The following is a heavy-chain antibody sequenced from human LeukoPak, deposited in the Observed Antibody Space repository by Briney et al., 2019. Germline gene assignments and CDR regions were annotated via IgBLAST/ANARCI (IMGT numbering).Heavy chain of an antibody. V-gene: IGHV3-9*01. CDR1: GFTFDDYA. Sequence: GGSLRLSCAASGFTFDDYAMHWVRQAPGKGLEWVSGISWNSGSIGYADSVKGRFTISRDNAKNPLYLQMNSLRAEDTALYYCAKSSSDIVGATPYGMDVWGQGTTVTVSS. CDR3: AKSSSDIVGATPYGMDV. J-gene: IGHJ6*02. D-gene: IGHD1-26*01. CDR2: ISWNSGSI.